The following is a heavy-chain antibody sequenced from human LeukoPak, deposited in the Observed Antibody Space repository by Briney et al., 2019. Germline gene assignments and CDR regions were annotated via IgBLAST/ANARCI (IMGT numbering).Heavy chain of an antibody. CDR3: ARVYYDTSGYNFDN. CDR1: GGSVSSGSYY. CDR2: IYYSGST. V-gene: IGHV4-61*01. D-gene: IGHD3-22*01. Sequence: PSETLSLTCTVSGGSVSSGSYYWSWIRQPPGKGLEWIGYIYYSGSTNYNPSLKSRVTMSLDTSKNQFSLKLSSVTAADTAVYYCARVYYDTSGYNFDNWGQGILVTVSS. J-gene: IGHJ4*02.